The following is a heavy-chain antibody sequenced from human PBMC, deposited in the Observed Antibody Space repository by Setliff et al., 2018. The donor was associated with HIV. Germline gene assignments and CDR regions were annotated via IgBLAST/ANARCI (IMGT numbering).Heavy chain of an antibody. Sequence: SETLSLTCAVSDYSVRSGFYWGWIRQPPGKGLEWIGSISHGGSTYYNPSLQSRDTISVDTSKNQFSLNLSSVTAADTAVYYCARHRRPLGNYRDAVDIWGQGTMVTVSS. CDR2: ISHGGST. V-gene: IGHV4-38-2*01. CDR3: ARHRRPLGNYRDAVDI. CDR1: DYSVRSGFY. J-gene: IGHJ3*02. D-gene: IGHD3-10*01.